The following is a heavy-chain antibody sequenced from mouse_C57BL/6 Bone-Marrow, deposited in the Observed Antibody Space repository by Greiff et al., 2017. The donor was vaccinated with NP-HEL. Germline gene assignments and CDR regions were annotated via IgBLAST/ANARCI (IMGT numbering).Heavy chain of an antibody. Sequence: EVQVVESGGGLVQPGGSLSLSCAASGFTFTDYYMSWVRQPPGKALEWLGFIRNKANGYTTEYSASVKGRFTISRDTSQSILYLQRNALRAEDSATYYCARYYGPPYAMDYWGQGTSVTVSS. D-gene: IGHD1-1*01. CDR3: ARYYGPPYAMDY. CDR1: GFTFTDYY. V-gene: IGHV7-3*01. J-gene: IGHJ4*01. CDR2: IRNKANGYTT.